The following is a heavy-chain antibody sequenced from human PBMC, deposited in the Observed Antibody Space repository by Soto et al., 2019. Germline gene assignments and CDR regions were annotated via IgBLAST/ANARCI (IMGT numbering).Heavy chain of an antibody. J-gene: IGHJ3*02. CDR3: AREGANKDYGGNSDAFDI. Sequence: QVQLVQSGAEVKKPGASVKVSCKASGYTFTGYYMHWVRQAPGQGLEWMGWINPNSGGTNYAQKFQGWVSMTRDTSISTAYMELSSLRSDDTAVYYCAREGANKDYGGNSDAFDIWGQGTMVTVSS. D-gene: IGHD4-17*01. CDR1: GYTFTGYY. CDR2: INPNSGGT. V-gene: IGHV1-2*04.